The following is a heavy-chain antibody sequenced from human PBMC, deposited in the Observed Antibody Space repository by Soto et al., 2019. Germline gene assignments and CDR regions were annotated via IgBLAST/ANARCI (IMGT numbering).Heavy chain of an antibody. CDR1: GFKFNTYG. CDR2: IRSKAYGGTT. Sequence: PGGSLRLSCEGSGFKFNTYGMHWVRQTPGKGREWVGFIRSKAYGGTTEYAASVKGSFTISRDESKSIAYLQMNSLKTEDTAVYYCTAGKLYPSLDFDYWGQGTLVTVSS. D-gene: IGHD2-8*01. CDR3: TAGKLYPSLDFDY. V-gene: IGHV3-49*04. J-gene: IGHJ4*02.